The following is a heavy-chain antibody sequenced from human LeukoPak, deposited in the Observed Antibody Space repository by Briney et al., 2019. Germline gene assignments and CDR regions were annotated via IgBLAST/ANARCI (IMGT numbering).Heavy chain of an antibody. D-gene: IGHD6-19*01. CDR1: GFSFSDYW. CDR2: IYSGGGT. CDR3: ARDLGSGFLQFDY. Sequence: GGSLRLSCAASGFSFSDYWMSWVRQAPGKGLEWVSVIYSGGGTYYADSVKGRFTISRDNSKNTLYLQINSLRAEDTAVYYCARDLGSGFLQFDYWGQGTLVTVSS. J-gene: IGHJ4*02. V-gene: IGHV3-66*01.